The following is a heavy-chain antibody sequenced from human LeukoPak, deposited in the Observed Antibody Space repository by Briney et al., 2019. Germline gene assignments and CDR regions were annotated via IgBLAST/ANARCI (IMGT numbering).Heavy chain of an antibody. J-gene: IGHJ4*02. D-gene: IGHD3-22*01. CDR3: ARGLDSSGYYDFDY. Sequence: GGSLRLSCAASGFTVSSNYMSWVRQAPGKGLEWVSVIYSGGSTYYADSVKGRFTMSRDNSKNTLYLQMNSLRAEDTAVYYCARGLDSSGYYDFDYWGQGTLVTVSS. V-gene: IGHV3-53*01. CDR2: IYSGGST. CDR1: GFTVSSNY.